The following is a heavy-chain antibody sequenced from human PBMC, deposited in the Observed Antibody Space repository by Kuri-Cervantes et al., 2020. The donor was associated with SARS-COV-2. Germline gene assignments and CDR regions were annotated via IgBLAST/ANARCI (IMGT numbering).Heavy chain of an antibody. J-gene: IGHJ4*02. Sequence: SLKISCAASGFTFSSYSMNWVRQAPGKGLEWVSSISSSSSYIYYADSVKGRFTISRDNAKNSLYLQMNSLRAEDTAVYYCAKTKGVDTAMDCIDYWGQGTLVTVSS. CDR3: AKTKGVDTAMDCIDY. V-gene: IGHV3-21*01. CDR2: ISSSSSYI. D-gene: IGHD5-18*01. CDR1: GFTFSSYS.